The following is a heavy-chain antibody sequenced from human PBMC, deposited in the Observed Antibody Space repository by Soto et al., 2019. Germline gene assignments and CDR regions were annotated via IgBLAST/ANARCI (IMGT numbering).Heavy chain of an antibody. J-gene: IGHJ4*02. V-gene: IGHV1-69*06. CDR1: GGTFSGHA. Sequence: QVQLVQSGAEVKKPGSSVKVSCEASGGTFSGHAISWVRQAPGQGPEWMGGLIPLFGTTQHAQNFQDRLKITADKSTSTAYMELTSLRFEDTAIYYCARGPNWGYRFDSWGQGTLVTVS. D-gene: IGHD7-27*01. CDR3: ARGPNWGYRFDS. CDR2: LIPLFGTT.